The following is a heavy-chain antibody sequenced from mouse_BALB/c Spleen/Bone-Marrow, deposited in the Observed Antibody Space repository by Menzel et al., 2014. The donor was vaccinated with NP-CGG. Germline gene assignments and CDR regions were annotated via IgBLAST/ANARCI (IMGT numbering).Heavy chain of an antibody. D-gene: IGHD1-1*01. CDR3: ARGEIYYYGSTHYFDY. CDR1: TFSSYA. V-gene: IGHV5-6-5*01. CDR2: ITRGGNT. Sequence: TFSSYAMSWVRQTPEKRLEWVASITRGGNTYYPDSVKGRFTISRDNARDILYLQMSSLRSEDTAMYYCARGEIYYYGSTHYFDYWGQGTTLTVSS. J-gene: IGHJ2*01.